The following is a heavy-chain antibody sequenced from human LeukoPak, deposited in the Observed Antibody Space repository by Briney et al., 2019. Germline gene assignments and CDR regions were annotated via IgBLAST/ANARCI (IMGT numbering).Heavy chain of an antibody. J-gene: IGHJ4*02. V-gene: IGHV3-21*01. Sequence: GGSLRLSCAASGFTLSGFVMHWVRQAPGKGLEWVSSVSTSSSDINYADSVKGRFTISRDNAKNSLYLQMNSLRAEDTAIYYCARVYSSSWYFFDFWGQGTLVTVSS. CDR1: GFTLSGFV. CDR3: ARVYSSSWYFFDF. CDR2: VSTSSSDI. D-gene: IGHD6-13*01.